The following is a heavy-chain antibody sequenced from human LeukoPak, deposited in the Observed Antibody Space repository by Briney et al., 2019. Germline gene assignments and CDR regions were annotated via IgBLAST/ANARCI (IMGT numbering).Heavy chain of an antibody. J-gene: IGHJ4*02. CDR1: GGSISSYY. V-gene: IGHV4-59*12. Sequence: NPSETLSLTCTVSGGSISSYYWSWIRQPPGKGLEWIGYIYYSGSTNFNPSLKSRVTISVDMSKNQFSLKLSSMTAADTAVYFCARDRPGGSSLDYWGQGTLVTVSS. D-gene: IGHD6-13*01. CDR2: IYYSGST. CDR3: ARDRPGGSSLDY.